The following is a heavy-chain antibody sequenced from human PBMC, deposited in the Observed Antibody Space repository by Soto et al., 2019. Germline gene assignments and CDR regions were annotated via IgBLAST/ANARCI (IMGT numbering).Heavy chain of an antibody. CDR2: INPSGGST. D-gene: IGHD5-18*01. Sequence: ASVKVSCKASGYTFTSYYMHWVRQAPGQGLEWMGIINPSGGSTSYAQKFQGRVTMTRDTSTSTVYMELSSLRSEDTAVYYCARDGVDKAMESSIDYWGQGTLVTVSS. J-gene: IGHJ4*02. CDR1: GYTFTSYY. V-gene: IGHV1-46*01. CDR3: ARDGVDKAMESSIDY.